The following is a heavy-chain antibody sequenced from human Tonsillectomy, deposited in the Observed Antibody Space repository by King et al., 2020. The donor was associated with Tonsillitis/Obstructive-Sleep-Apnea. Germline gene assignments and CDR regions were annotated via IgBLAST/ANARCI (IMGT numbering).Heavy chain of an antibody. Sequence: VQLVQSGAEVKKPGASVKVSCKASGYTFTGYYMHWVRQAPGQGLEWMGWINPNSGGTNYAQKFQGWVTMTRDTSISTAYMELSRLRSDDTAVYYCARGVIPPGDIVVVPAALNAFDIWGQGTMVTVSS. CDR2: INPNSGGT. V-gene: IGHV1-2*04. J-gene: IGHJ3*02. CDR3: ARGVIPPGDIVVVPAALNAFDI. CDR1: GYTFTGYY. D-gene: IGHD2-2*01.